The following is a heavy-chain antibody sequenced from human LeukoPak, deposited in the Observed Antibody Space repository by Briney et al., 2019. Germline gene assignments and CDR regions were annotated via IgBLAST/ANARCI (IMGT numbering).Heavy chain of an antibody. CDR1: GGSFSGYY. J-gene: IGHJ4*02. CDR2: IIHSGGA. D-gene: IGHD3-10*01. V-gene: IGHV4-34*01. Sequence: PSETLSLTCAVYGGSFSGYYWSWIRQPPGKGLDWIGEIIHSGGANYNPSLKSRVTISVDTSKNQFSLNLNSINAADTAVYYCARGLGGSYYFDHWGQGTLVTVSS. CDR3: ARGLGGSYYFDH.